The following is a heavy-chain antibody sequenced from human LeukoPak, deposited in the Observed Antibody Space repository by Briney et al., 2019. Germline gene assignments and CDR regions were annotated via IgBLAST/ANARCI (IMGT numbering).Heavy chain of an antibody. CDR1: GFTVSSNY. CDR3: ARGVLSGYYYMDV. J-gene: IGHJ6*03. Sequence: PGGSLRLSCAASGFTVSSNYMSWVRQAPGKGLEWVSVICSGGSTYYADSVKGRFTISRDNSKNTLYLQMNSLRAEDTAVYYCARGVLSGYYYMDVWGKGTTVTVSS. D-gene: IGHD1-26*01. CDR2: ICSGGST. V-gene: IGHV3-53*01.